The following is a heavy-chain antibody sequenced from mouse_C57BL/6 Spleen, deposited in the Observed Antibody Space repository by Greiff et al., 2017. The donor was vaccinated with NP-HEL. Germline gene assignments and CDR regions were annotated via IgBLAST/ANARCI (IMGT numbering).Heavy chain of an antibody. CDR3: AREAEYFDY. Sequence: LPQSGPELVKPGASVKMSCKASGYTFTDYNMHWVKQSHGKSLEWIGYINPNNGGTSYNQKFKGKATLTVNKSSSTAYMELRSLTSEDSAVYYCAREAEYFDYWGQGTTLTVSS. V-gene: IGHV1-22*01. J-gene: IGHJ2*01. CDR1: GYTFTDYN. CDR2: INPNNGGT.